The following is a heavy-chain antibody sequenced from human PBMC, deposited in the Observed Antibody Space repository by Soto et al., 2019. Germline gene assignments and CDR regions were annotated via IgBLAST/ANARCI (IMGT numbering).Heavy chain of an antibody. J-gene: IGHJ4*02. D-gene: IGHD1-1*01. CDR1: GYTFTSFG. V-gene: IGHV1-18*01. CDR2: IDTYNDNT. Sequence: QVQLVQSGAEEKKPGASVKVSCKASGYTFTSFGINWVRQAPGQGLEWMGWIDTYNDNTNYAQKLQDRVTMTTDASTSTAYMELRSLRSDDTAVYYCARGNNWIDGDYWGQGTLVTVSS. CDR3: ARGNNWIDGDY.